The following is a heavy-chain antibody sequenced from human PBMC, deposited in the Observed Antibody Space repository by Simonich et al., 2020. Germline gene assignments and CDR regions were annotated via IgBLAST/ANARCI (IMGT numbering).Heavy chain of an antibody. CDR2: IKQEGSEK. V-gene: IGHV3-7*01. D-gene: IGHD7-27*01. CDR3: ARDGLGTAYYYYMDV. CDR1: GFTFSSYW. J-gene: IGHJ6*03. Sequence: EVQLVESGVGLVQPGGSLSLPCAASGFTFSSYWMSWVRRAPGKGLEWVANIKQEGSEKYYVDSVKGRFTISRDNAKNSQYQQMNNLRAEDTAVYYCARDGLGTAYYYYMDVWGKGTTVTVSS.